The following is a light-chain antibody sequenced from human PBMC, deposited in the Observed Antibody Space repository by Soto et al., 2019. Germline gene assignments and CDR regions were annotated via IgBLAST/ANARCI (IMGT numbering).Light chain of an antibody. V-gene: IGLV4-60*03. CDR1: SGHSSYI. J-gene: IGLJ2*01. Sequence: QLVLTQSSSASASLGSSVKLTCTLSSGHSSYIIAWHQQRPGKAPRFLMKIERSGSYNKGSGVPDRFSGSSSGADRYLTISNLQSEDEADYYCETSDSTTRVFGGGTKLTVL. CDR3: ETSDSTTRV. CDR2: IERSGSY.